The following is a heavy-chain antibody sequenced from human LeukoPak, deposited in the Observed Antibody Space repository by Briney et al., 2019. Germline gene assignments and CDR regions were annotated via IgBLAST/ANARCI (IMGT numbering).Heavy chain of an antibody. Sequence: GGSLRLSCAAPGFTFSSYAMSWVRQAPGKGLEWVSAISGSGGSTYYADSVKGRFTISRDNSKNTLYLQMNSLRAEDTAVYYCAKTYCSGGSCYSERSMDVWGQGTTVTVSS. CDR1: GFTFSSYA. CDR2: ISGSGGST. D-gene: IGHD2-15*01. V-gene: IGHV3-23*01. J-gene: IGHJ6*02. CDR3: AKTYCSGGSCYSERSMDV.